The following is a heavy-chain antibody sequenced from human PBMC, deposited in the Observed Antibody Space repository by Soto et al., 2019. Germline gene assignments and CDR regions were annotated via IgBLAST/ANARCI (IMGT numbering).Heavy chain of an antibody. V-gene: IGHV3-74*01. CDR2: ISSDGSRT. CDR1: GFTFSTFW. CDR3: ARVYSSLSSYDY. J-gene: IGHJ4*02. Sequence: EVQLVESGGGLVQPGGSLRLSCAAYGFTFSTFWMHWVRQAPGKGLVWVSRISSDGSRTSYADSVKGRFTISRDNAKNTLYLQMNSLRAEDTAIYYCARVYSSLSSYDYWGQGTLVTVSS. D-gene: IGHD5-18*01.